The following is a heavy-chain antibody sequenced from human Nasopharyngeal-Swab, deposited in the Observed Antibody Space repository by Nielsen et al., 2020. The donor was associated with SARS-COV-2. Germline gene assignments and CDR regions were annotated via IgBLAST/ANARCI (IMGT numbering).Heavy chain of an antibody. Sequence: WIRQPPGKGLEWVSSISSSSSYIYYADSVKGRFTIPRGNAKNSLYLQMNSLRAEDTAVYYCARDAPEGHYYGSGSYYKQAFDIWGQGTMVTVTS. CDR2: ISSSSSYI. CDR3: ARDAPEGHYYGSGSYYKQAFDI. V-gene: IGHV3-21*01. D-gene: IGHD3-10*01. J-gene: IGHJ3*02.